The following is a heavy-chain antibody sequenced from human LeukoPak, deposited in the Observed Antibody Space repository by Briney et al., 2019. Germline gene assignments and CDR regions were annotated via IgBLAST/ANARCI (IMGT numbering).Heavy chain of an antibody. CDR3: ARTNQDDYYDSSGRRWAFDI. Sequence: ASVKVSCKASGYTXTSYGISWVRQAPGQGLEWMGYIIAYNGKKNYAQNLQSRVTMTTDTSTSTAYMELRSLRSDDTAVYYCARTNQDDYYDSSGRRWAFDIWGQGTMVTVSS. J-gene: IGHJ3*02. CDR2: IIAYNGKK. D-gene: IGHD3-22*01. V-gene: IGHV1-18*01. CDR1: GYTXTSYG.